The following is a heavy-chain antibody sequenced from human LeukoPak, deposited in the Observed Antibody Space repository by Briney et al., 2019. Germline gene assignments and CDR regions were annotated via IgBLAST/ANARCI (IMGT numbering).Heavy chain of an antibody. D-gene: IGHD2-15*01. V-gene: IGHV1-69*13. CDR3: ARDQGSNYYHYYYGMDV. Sequence: SVKVSCKASGGTFSSYAISWVRQAPGQGLEWMGGIIPIFGTANYAQKFQGRVTITADESTSTAYMELSSLRSEDTAVYYCARDQGSNYYHYYYGMDVWGQGTTVTVSS. CDR2: IIPIFGTA. J-gene: IGHJ6*02. CDR1: GGTFSSYA.